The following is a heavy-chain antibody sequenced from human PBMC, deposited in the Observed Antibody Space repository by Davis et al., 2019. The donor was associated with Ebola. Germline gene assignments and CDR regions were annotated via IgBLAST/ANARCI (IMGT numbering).Heavy chain of an antibody. Sequence: ASVTVSCKASGYTFTSYGISWLRQAPGRGLEWMGWISAYNGNTNYAQKLQGRVTMNTDTSTSTAYMELSSLRSEDTAVYYCARGSGSYYAFDYWGQGTLVTVSS. CDR3: ARGSGSYYAFDY. V-gene: IGHV1-18*01. CDR2: ISAYNGNT. CDR1: GYTFTSYG. J-gene: IGHJ4*02. D-gene: IGHD1-26*01.